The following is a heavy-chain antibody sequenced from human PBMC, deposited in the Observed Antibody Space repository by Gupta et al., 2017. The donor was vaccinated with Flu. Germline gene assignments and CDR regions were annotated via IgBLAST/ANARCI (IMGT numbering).Heavy chain of an antibody. D-gene: IGHD2-21*02. CDR2: IIPVFGTA. CDR1: GGDFNNYS. Sequence: QVQLVQSGAEVKRPGSSVKVSCKASGGDFNNYSINWVRQAPGQGLEWMGGIIPVFGTANSAQKFQGRVTITADESTNTSHMELSRLRSDDTAVYYCARGGIPFCGGDCYFDFWGQGTLVTVSS. J-gene: IGHJ4*02. V-gene: IGHV1-69*01. CDR3: ARGGIPFCGGDCYFDF.